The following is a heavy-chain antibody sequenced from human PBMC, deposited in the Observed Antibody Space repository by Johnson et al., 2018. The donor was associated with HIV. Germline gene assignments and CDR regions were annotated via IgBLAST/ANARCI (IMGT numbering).Heavy chain of an antibody. CDR3: ARDRGGGSYHDAFDI. CDR1: GFTFSSYG. V-gene: IGHV3-30*02. D-gene: IGHD1-26*01. CDR2: IRYDGSNK. J-gene: IGHJ3*02. Sequence: QVQLVESGGGVVQPGGSLRLSCAASGFTFSSYGMHWVRQAPGKGLEWVAFIRYDGSNKYYADSVKGRFHISRYNSKNTLYLQMNSLRAEDTAVYYCARDRGGGSYHDAFDIWGQGTMVTVSS.